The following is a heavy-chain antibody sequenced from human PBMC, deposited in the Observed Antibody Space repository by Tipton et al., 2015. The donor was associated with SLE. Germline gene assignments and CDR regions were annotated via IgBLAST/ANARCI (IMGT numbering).Heavy chain of an antibody. CDR1: GGSISSSSYY. V-gene: IGHV4-39*07. Sequence: TLSLTCTVSGGSISSSSYYWGWIRQPPGKGLEWIGSIYYSGSTYYNPSLKRRVTISVDTSKKQFSLKLSSVTAADTAVYYCARVKGYCSSTSCIGWYFDYGGQGTLVTVSS. D-gene: IGHD2-2*01. CDR2: IYYSGST. CDR3: ARVKGYCSSTSCIGWYFDY. J-gene: IGHJ4*02.